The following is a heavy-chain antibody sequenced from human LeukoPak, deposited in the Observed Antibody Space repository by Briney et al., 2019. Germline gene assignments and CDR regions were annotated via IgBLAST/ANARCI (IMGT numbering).Heavy chain of an antibody. CDR1: GFTFSSSW. Sequence: GGSLRLSCAAYGFTFSSSWMHWVRQAPGKGLGWVSRISPDETTTTYAGSVKGRFTISRDNAKNTLYLQMNSLRAEDTAVYYCARLGQPLGPWYFDLWGRGTLATVSS. V-gene: IGHV3-74*01. CDR3: ARLGQPLGPWYFDL. CDR2: ISPDETTT. J-gene: IGHJ2*01. D-gene: IGHD6-13*01.